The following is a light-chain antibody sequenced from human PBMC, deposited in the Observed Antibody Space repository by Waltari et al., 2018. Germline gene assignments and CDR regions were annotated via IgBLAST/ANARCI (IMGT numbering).Light chain of an antibody. CDR3: QQSYSAPPS. V-gene: IGKV1-39*01. CDR1: QTISTN. Sequence: DIQMTQSPSSLSASLGDRVIITCRASQTISTNLNWYQHRPGKVHKPLIYAATFLQSGVPSRFSGSGSGTDFTLTIRSLQPEDFVFYFCQQSYSAPPSFGGGTKVDVK. CDR2: AAT. J-gene: IGKJ4*01.